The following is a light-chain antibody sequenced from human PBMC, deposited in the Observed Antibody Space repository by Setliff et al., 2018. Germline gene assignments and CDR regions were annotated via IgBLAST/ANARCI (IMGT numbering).Light chain of an antibody. Sequence: EVVLTQSPATLSLSPGERATLSCGASQSVTNNYLAWYQQKPGLAPRLLIHTASSRATGIPDRFSGSGSGTDFSLAISRLEPEDFAVYYCHQYGSSPPLTFGGGTQVDIK. CDR3: HQYGSSPPLT. CDR2: TAS. CDR1: QSVTNNY. J-gene: IGKJ4*01. V-gene: IGKV3D-20*01.